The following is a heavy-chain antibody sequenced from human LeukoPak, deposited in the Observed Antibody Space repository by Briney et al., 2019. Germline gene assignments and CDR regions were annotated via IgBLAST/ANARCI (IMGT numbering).Heavy chain of an antibody. D-gene: IGHD3-22*01. J-gene: IGHJ4*02. CDR1: GDSVSSNSAA. Sequence: SQTLSLTCAISGDSVSSNSAAWNWIRQSPSRGLEWLGRTYYRSKWYNDYAVSVKSRITINPDTSKNQFSLQLNSVTPEDTAVYCCARGGITMISGGFDYWGQGTLVTVSS. V-gene: IGHV6-1*01. CDR2: TYYRSKWYN. CDR3: ARGGITMISGGFDY.